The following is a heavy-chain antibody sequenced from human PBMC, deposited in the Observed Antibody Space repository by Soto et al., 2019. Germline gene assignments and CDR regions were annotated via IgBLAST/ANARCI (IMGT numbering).Heavy chain of an antibody. Sequence: EVQLLESGGGLVQPGGSLRLSCAASGFTFSSYAMSWVRQAPGKGLEWVSAISGSGGSTYYADSVKGRFTISRDNSKNTLYLQMNSLRAEDTAVYYCAKSPTKIVVVPDAQYYYYYYMDVWGKGTTVTVSS. V-gene: IGHV3-23*01. J-gene: IGHJ6*03. CDR2: ISGSGGST. CDR1: GFTFSSYA. CDR3: AKSPTKIVVVPDAQYYYYYYMDV. D-gene: IGHD2-2*01.